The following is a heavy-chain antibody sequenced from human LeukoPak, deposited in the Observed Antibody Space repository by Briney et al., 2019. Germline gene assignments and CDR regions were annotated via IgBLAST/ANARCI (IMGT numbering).Heavy chain of an antibody. J-gene: IGHJ4*02. Sequence: PSETLSLTCPVSGGSITNYYWSWIRQPPGKGLEWIGFIYYSGTTNYNPSLKSRVTISVDTSKNQFSLKLSSMTAADTAVYYCARGALLWFGDRMEYYFDYWGQGTLLTVSS. D-gene: IGHD3-10*01. CDR3: ARGALLWFGDRMEYYFDY. V-gene: IGHV4-59*01. CDR2: IYYSGTT. CDR1: GGSITNYY.